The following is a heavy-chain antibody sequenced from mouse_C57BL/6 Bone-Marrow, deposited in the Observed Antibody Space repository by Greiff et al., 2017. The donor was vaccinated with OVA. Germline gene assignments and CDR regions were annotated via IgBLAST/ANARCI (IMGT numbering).Heavy chain of an antibody. J-gene: IGHJ3*01. Sequence: QVQLQQSGAELVKPGASVKISCKASGYTFTDYYINWVKQRPGQGLEWIGKIGPGSGSTYYNEKFKGKATLTADKSSSTAYMQLSSLTSEDSAVYFCARSRGLYDGYWGFAYWGQGTLVTVSA. V-gene: IGHV1-77*01. CDR2: IGPGSGST. D-gene: IGHD2-3*01. CDR1: GYTFTDYY. CDR3: ARSRGLYDGYWGFAY.